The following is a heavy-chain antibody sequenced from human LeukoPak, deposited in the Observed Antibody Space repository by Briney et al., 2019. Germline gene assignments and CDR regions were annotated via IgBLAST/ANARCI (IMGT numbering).Heavy chain of an antibody. D-gene: IGHD3-22*01. V-gene: IGHV3-23*01. CDR3: AKDQSGYFDSSAYYPAEYFQD. CDR2: ISSSGGST. J-gene: IGHJ1*01. Sequence: GGSLRLSCAASGFTFSGYAMTWVRQAPGKGLEWVSSISSSGGSTYYADSVKGRFTISRDNSKNTLYLQMSSLRVEDTAVYYCAKDQSGYFDSSAYYPAEYFQDWGQGTLVTVSS. CDR1: GFTFSGYA.